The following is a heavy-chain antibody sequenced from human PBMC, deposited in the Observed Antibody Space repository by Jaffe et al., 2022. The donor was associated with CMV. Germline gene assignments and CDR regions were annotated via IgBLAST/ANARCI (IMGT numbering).Heavy chain of an antibody. D-gene: IGHD3-10*01. CDR2: IRSKANSYAT. Sequence: EVQLVESGGGLVQPGGSLKLSCAASGFTFSGSAMHWVRQASGKGLEWVGRIRSKANSYATAYAASVKGRFTISRDDSKNTAYLQMNSLKTEDTAVYYCTRHHLSGRIDPWGQGTLVTVSS. J-gene: IGHJ5*02. V-gene: IGHV3-73*01. CDR1: GFTFSGSA. CDR3: TRHHLSGRIDP.